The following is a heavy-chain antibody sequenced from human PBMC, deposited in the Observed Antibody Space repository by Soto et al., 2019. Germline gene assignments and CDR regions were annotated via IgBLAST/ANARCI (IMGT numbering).Heavy chain of an antibody. V-gene: IGHV4-59*01. J-gene: IGHJ3*02. CDR2: IYYSGST. Sequence: QVQLQESGPGLVKPSETLSLTCTVSGGSISSYYWSWIRQPPGKGLEWIGYIYYSGSTNYNPSLKSRVTISVDTSKNPFSLKLGSVTAADTAVYYCAREIVARCDDAFYIWGQGTMVTVSS. D-gene: IGHD5-12*01. CDR3: AREIVARCDDAFYI. CDR1: GGSISSYY.